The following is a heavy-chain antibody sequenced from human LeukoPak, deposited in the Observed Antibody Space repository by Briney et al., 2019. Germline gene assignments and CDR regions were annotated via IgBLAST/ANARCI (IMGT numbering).Heavy chain of an antibody. CDR2: IYHSGST. CDR3: ARGQGSGSYRYFQH. CDR1: GGSLSTYY. D-gene: IGHD3-10*01. Sequence: SETLSLTCTVSGGSLSTYYWSWIRQPPGKGLEWLGFIYHSGSTTYNPSLKSRVTISVDTSKNQFSLKLSSVTAEDTAVYYCARGQGSGSYRYFQHWGQGTLVTVSS. J-gene: IGHJ1*01. V-gene: IGHV4-59*01.